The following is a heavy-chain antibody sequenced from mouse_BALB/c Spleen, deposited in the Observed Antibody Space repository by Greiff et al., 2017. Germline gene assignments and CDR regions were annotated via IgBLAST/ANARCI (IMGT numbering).Heavy chain of an antibody. CDR2: IDPSDSET. CDR3: ARQAYYYGSPFDY. J-gene: IGHJ2*01. CDR1: GYSFTSYW. V-gene: IGHV1S126*01. Sequence: VQLVESGPQLVRPGASVKISCKASGYSFTSYWMHWVKQRPGQGLEWIGMIDPSDSETRLNQKFKDKATLTVDKSSSTAYMQLSSPTSEDSAVYYCARQAYYYGSPFDYWGQGTTLTVSS. D-gene: IGHD1-1*01.